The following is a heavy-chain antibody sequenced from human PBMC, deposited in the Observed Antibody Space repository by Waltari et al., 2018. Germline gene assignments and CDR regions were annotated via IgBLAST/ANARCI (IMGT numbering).Heavy chain of an antibody. CDR1: GGTFSSYA. CDR2: LIPIFGTA. Sequence: QVQLVQSGAEVKKPGSSVKVSCKASGGTFSSYAISWVRQAPGQGLEWMGRLIPIFGTANDAQKFQGRVTLTADKSTSTAYMELSSLRSEDTAVYYCARESMRQLRFDYWGQGTLVTVSS. CDR3: ARESMRQLRFDY. V-gene: IGHV1-69*08. J-gene: IGHJ4*02. D-gene: IGHD6-13*01.